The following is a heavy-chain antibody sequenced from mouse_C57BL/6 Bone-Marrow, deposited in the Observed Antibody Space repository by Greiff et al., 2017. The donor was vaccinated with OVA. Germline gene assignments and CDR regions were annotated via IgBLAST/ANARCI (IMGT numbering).Heavy chain of an antibody. CDR2: IDPNSGGT. CDR3: ASGYITTVGGYFDV. D-gene: IGHD1-1*01. CDR1: GYTFTSYW. V-gene: IGHV1-72*01. Sequence: QVQLQQPGAELVKPGASVKLSCKASGYTFTSYWMHWVKQRPGRGLEWIGRIDPNSGGTKYNEKFKSKATLTVDKPTITAYMQRSSLTSEDSAVYYCASGYITTVGGYFDVWGTGTTVTVS. J-gene: IGHJ1*03.